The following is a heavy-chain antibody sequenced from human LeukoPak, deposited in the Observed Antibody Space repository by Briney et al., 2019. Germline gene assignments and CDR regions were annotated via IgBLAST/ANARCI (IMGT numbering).Heavy chain of an antibody. CDR3: ARAPLGTYYYYYYMDV. D-gene: IGHD3-16*01. CDR2: ISWNSGSI. CDR1: GFTFDDYA. Sequence: GGSLRLSCAASGFTFDDYAMHWVRQAPGKGLEWVSGISWNSGSIGYADSVKGRFTISRDNAKNSLYLQMNSLRAEDTALYYCARAPLGTYYYYYYMDVWGKGTTVTVSS. J-gene: IGHJ6*03. V-gene: IGHV3-9*01.